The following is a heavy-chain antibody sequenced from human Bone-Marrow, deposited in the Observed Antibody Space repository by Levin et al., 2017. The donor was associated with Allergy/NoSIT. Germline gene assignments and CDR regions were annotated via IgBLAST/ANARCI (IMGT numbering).Heavy chain of an antibody. CDR2: LSYESTNI. J-gene: IGHJ6*03. V-gene: IGHV3-30-3*01. D-gene: IGHD3-16*01. Sequence: LSLTCATSGFSFSRSSLHWVRLAPGKGLEWLALLSYESTNILYAYSVTGRFTVSGDNSKNTVYLQMNSLRAEDTAVYFCARDGELGGYFFYMDVWGKGTTVIVSS. CDR3: ARDGELGGYFFYMDV. CDR1: GFSFSRSS.